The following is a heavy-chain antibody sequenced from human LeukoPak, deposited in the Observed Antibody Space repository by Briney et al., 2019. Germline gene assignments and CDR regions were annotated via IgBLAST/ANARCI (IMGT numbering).Heavy chain of an antibody. Sequence: ASVKVSCKASGYTFTGYYMHWVRQAPGQGLEWMGWINPNSGGTNYAQKFQGRVTMTRDTSISTAYMELSRLRSDDTAVYYCARVENDYVWGSYRPPSYYFDYWGQGTLVTVSS. CDR1: GYTFTGYY. V-gene: IGHV1-2*02. CDR3: ARVENDYVWGSYRPPSYYFDY. CDR2: INPNSGGT. J-gene: IGHJ4*02. D-gene: IGHD3-16*02.